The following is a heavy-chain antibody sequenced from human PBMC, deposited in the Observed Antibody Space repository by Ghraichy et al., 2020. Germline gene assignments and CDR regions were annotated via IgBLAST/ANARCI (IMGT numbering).Heavy chain of an antibody. V-gene: IGHV4-31*03. CDR3: ASCSGGSCSPCDFHY. CDR1: GGSINSGALS. Sequence: SETLSLTCTVSGGSINSGALSLTWIRQHPGKGLEWIGYIHYSGSTDYNPALKSRVTVSVDTSKNHFTLRLTSLTAADTAVYYCASCSGGSCSPCDFHYWGQGTLVIVSS. J-gene: IGHJ4*02. D-gene: IGHD2-15*01. CDR2: IHYSGST.